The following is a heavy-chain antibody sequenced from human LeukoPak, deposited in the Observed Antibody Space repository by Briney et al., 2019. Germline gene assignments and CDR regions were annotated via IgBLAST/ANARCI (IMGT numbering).Heavy chain of an antibody. V-gene: IGHV1-18*01. CDR2: SSAYNGNT. J-gene: IGHJ1*01. D-gene: IGHD2-21*02. CDR3: AREDGAYCGDGCYSSAEYFQH. Sequence: ASVKVSCKASGYTFTSYGISWVRQAPGQGLEWMGWSSAYNGNTDYAQNLQGRVTMTTDTSTSTAYMELRSLRSDDTAVCYCAREDGAYCGDGCYSSAEYFQHWGQGTLVTVSS. CDR1: GYTFTSYG.